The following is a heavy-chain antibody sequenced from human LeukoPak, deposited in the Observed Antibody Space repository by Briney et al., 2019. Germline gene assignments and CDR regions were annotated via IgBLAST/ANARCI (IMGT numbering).Heavy chain of an antibody. J-gene: IGHJ6*04. CDR3: ARGRISAEIAYYYGMDV. CDR2: ISSSGSTI. D-gene: IGHD6-6*01. Sequence: GASLRLSCAASGFTFSKYEVNWVRQAPGKGLEWVSYISSSGSTIYYADSVKGRFTISRDNAKTSLYLQMNSLRAEDTAVYYCARGRISAEIAYYYGMDVWGKGTTVTVSS. V-gene: IGHV3-48*03. CDR1: GFTFSKYE.